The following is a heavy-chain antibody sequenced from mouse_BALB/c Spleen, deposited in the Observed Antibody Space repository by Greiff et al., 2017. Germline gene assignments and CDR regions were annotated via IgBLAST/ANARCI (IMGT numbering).Heavy chain of an antibody. Sequence: VKLQESGPGLVAPSQSLSITCTASGFSLTSYGVRWVRQPPGKGLEWLGVIWAGGSTNYNSALMSRLGISKDNSKSKVFLKMNSLHTDDTAMYYCARRVNYGALYYAMDYWGQGTSVTVSS. CDR2: IWAGGST. V-gene: IGHV2-9*02. D-gene: IGHD1-1*01. CDR3: ARRVNYGALYYAMDY. CDR1: GFSLTSYG. J-gene: IGHJ4*01.